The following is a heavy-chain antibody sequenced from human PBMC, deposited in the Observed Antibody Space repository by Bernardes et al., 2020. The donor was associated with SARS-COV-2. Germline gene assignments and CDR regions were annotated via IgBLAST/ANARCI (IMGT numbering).Heavy chain of an antibody. CDR3: ARDYGDYVGYYYYGMDV. Sequence: SETLSLTCTVSGGSISSSSYYWGWIRQPPGKGLEWIGSIYYSGSTYYNPSLKSRVTISVDTSKNQFSLKLSSVTAADTAVYYCARDYGDYVGYYYYGMDVWGQGTTVTVSS. J-gene: IGHJ6*02. CDR1: GGSISSSSYY. D-gene: IGHD4-17*01. V-gene: IGHV4-39*02. CDR2: IYYSGST.